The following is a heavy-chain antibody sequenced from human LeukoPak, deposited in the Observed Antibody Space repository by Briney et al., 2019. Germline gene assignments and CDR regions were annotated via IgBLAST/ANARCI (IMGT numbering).Heavy chain of an antibody. D-gene: IGHD2-2*01. CDR3: ARDTKYAFDN. Sequence: KTGGSLRLSCAASGFTFSDYSMNWVRQAPGKGLEWISYVGISSGNTKYADSVKGRFTISGDKAKNSLYLQMNSLRVEDTAVYYCARDTKYAFDNWGQGTLVTVSS. CDR2: VGISSGNT. V-gene: IGHV3-48*01. CDR1: GFTFSDYS. J-gene: IGHJ4*02.